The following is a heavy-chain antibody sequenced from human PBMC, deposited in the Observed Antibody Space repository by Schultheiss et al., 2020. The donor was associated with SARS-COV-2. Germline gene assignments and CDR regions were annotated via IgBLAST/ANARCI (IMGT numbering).Heavy chain of an antibody. J-gene: IGHJ5*01. CDR1: GFTFDDYA. CDR2: ISGSGGST. D-gene: IGHD1-26*01. CDR3: ARDQGVGIVGASTYTTLDS. Sequence: GGSLRLFCAASGFTFDDYAMHWVRQAPGKGLEWVSAISGSGGSTYYADSVKGRFTISRDNSKNTLYLQMNSLRAEDTAVYYCARDQGVGIVGASTYTTLDSWGYGALVTVSS. V-gene: IGHV3-23*01.